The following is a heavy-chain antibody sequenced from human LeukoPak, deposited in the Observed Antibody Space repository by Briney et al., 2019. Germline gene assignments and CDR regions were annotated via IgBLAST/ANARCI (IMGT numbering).Heavy chain of an antibody. CDR3: ARQTPYSGSSVDS. Sequence: GGSLRLSCAASGFPFGDYSMHWVRQAPGKGLEWVTLISYEEKKYYADSVRGRFTISRDNSRRTLSLQMNSLRPDDTAVYYCARQTPYSGSSVDSWGQGTLVTVSS. J-gene: IGHJ4*02. CDR2: ISYEEKK. V-gene: IGHV3-30*01. CDR1: GFPFGDYS. D-gene: IGHD6-6*01.